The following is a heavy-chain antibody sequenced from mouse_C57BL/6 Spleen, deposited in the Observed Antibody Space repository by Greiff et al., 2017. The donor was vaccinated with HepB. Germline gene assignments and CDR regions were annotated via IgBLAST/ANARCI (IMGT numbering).Heavy chain of an antibody. Sequence: EVQVVESGGDLVKPGGSLKLSCAASGFTFSSYGMSWVRQTPDKRLEWVATISSGGSYTYYPDSVKGRFTISRDNAKNTLYLQMSSLKSEDTAMYYGARHAPSTVVPHHDDWGQGTTLTVSS. D-gene: IGHD1-1*01. CDR2: ISSGGSYT. CDR1: GFTFSSYG. CDR3: ARHAPSTVVPHHDD. J-gene: IGHJ2*01. V-gene: IGHV5-6*01.